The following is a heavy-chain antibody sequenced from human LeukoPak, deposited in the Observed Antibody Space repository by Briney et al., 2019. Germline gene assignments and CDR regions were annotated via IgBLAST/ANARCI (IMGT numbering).Heavy chain of an antibody. CDR2: ISYDGSNK. D-gene: IGHD3-9*01. CDR1: GFTFSSYA. Sequence: GGSLRLSCAASGFTFSSYAMHWVRQAPGKGLEWVAVISYDGSNKYYADSVKGRFTISRDNSKNTLYLQMNSLRAEDTAVYYCARVNDDILTGYYLFDYWGQGTLVTVSS. CDR3: ARVNDDILTGYYLFDY. V-gene: IGHV3-30-3*01. J-gene: IGHJ4*02.